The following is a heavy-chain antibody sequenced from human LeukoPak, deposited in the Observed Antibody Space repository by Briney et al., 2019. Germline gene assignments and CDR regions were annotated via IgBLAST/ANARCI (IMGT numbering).Heavy chain of an antibody. D-gene: IGHD3-10*01. CDR1: GGSVSSGSYY. V-gene: IGHV4-61*01. Sequence: SETLSLTCTVSGGSVSSGSYYWSWIRQPPGKGLEWIGYIYYSGSTNYNPSLKSRVTKSVDTSKNQFSLKLSSVTAADTAVYYCARDIERITMVRGVITRWFDPWGQGTLVTVSS. J-gene: IGHJ5*02. CDR2: IYYSGST. CDR3: ARDIERITMVRGVITRWFDP.